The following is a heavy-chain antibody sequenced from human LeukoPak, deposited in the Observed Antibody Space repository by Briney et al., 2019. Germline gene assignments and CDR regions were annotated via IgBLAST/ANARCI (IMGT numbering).Heavy chain of an antibody. D-gene: IGHD3-3*01. CDR2: INHSGST. J-gene: IGHJ4*02. CDR3: AREDFWSGYYSY. Sequence: SETLSLTCAVYGGSFSGYYWSWIRQPPGKGLEWIGEINHSGSTNYNPSLKSRVTISVDTSKNQFSLKLSSVTAADTAVYYCAREDFWSGYYSYWGQGTLVTVSS. CDR1: GGSFSGYY. V-gene: IGHV4-34*01.